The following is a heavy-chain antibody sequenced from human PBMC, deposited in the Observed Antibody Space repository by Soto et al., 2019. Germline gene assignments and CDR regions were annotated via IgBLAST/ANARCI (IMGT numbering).Heavy chain of an antibody. CDR2: IIPVLATT. J-gene: IGHJ5*02. CDR1: AGTFPHYD. V-gene: IGHV1-69*13. D-gene: IGHD7-27*01. CDR3: ACNWGNSLKNSLDP. Sequence: AVKVPCKASAGTFPHYDHRWVGQAPGQELEWIGGIIPVLATTTYAQKFQGRVSIIADESTNTVYMELSSLISEDTAVYYCACNWGNSLKNSLDPWGQGTLVTVSS.